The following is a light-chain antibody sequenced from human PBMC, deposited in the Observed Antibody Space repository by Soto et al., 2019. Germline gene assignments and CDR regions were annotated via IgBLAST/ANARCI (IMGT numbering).Light chain of an antibody. Sequence: DIQMTQSPSSLSASVGDRITISCRASQSISNYLSWYQNKPGKAPRLLIFAASRLYSEDPSRVSGGGSGTDFNLTISSLQPDDFATYYCQQGYTTPFTFGGGTKVDI. CDR2: AAS. J-gene: IGKJ4*01. V-gene: IGKV1-39*01. CDR1: QSISNY. CDR3: QQGYTTPFT.